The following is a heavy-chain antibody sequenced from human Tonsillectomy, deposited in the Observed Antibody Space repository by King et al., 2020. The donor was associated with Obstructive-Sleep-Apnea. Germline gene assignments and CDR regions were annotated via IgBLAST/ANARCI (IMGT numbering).Heavy chain of an antibody. CDR3: ARGGVGAQTYGMDV. D-gene: IGHD1-26*01. Sequence: VQLQESGPGLVKPSETLSLTSTVSDYSIRSGYYWGWIRQPPGKGLEWIGSMHHSGSTYYNPSLKSRVTISVDMSKKQFSLTLSSVTAADTAVYYCARGGVGAQTYGMDVWGQGTTVTVSS. V-gene: IGHV4-38-2*02. CDR1: DYSIRSGYY. J-gene: IGHJ6*02. CDR2: MHHSGST.